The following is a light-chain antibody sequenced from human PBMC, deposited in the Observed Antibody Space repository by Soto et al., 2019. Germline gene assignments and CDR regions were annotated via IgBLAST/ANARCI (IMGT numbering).Light chain of an antibody. CDR3: QQRDSWPIT. CDR1: QSVNSN. V-gene: IGKV3D-15*01. Sequence: EIVMTQSPATLSVSPGDRATLSCRASQSVNSNLAWYQQKPGQAPRLLIFGASNRATGIPARFSGSGSGTDFTLTINSLEPDDFAVYYCQQRDSWPITFGQGTKVDI. CDR2: GAS. J-gene: IGKJ1*01.